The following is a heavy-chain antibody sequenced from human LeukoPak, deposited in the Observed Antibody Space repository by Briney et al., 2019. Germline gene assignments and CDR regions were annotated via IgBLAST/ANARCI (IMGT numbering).Heavy chain of an antibody. CDR2: ISSSGSNT. CDR3: AERSHGDHYYGMDV. CDR1: GFTFSDYY. D-gene: IGHD4-17*01. V-gene: IGHV3-11*01. J-gene: IGHJ6*02. Sequence: GGSLRLSCAASGFTFSDYYMSWIRQAPGKGLEWVASISSSGSNTFYADSVKGRFTISRGDPKNTLYLQMNSLTIEDTAIYFCAERSHGDHYYGMDVWGQGTTVTVSS.